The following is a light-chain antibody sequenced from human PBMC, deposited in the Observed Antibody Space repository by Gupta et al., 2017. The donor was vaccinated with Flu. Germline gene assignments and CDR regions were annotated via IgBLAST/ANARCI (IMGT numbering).Light chain of an antibody. CDR1: QNINIY. J-gene: IGKJ4*02. CDR3: QQTVSPPRT. V-gene: IGKV1-39*01. Sequence: EIQMTQSPSSLSASVGDGVTITCRASQNINIYLNWYQQKPGKAPKLLIYGASNLHSGVPSRFSGSRSGTDFTLTISSLQPEDFAIYYCQQTVSPPRTFGAGTRVEIK. CDR2: GAS.